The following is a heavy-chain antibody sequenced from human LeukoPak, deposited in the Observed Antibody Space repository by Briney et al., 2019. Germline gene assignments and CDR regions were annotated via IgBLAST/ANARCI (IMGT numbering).Heavy chain of an antibody. CDR3: ARGGQPLLGNWFDP. CDR1: GGSISNSNYY. Sequence: ASETLSLTCSVSGGSISNSNYYWGWIRMPPGKGMEWIGTIYYSGSTNHNPSLKSRLTISVHTSKNQFSMKLTSVTAADTAVYYCARGGQPLLGNWFDPWGRGTLVTVSS. CDR2: IYYSGST. D-gene: IGHD2-21*02. V-gene: IGHV4-39*01. J-gene: IGHJ5*02.